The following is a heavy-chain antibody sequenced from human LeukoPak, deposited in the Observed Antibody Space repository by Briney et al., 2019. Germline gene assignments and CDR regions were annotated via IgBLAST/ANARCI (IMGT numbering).Heavy chain of an antibody. CDR1: GGSISSYY. V-gene: IGHV4-34*01. CDR3: ARRMGRRFGERYYYYHYMDV. Sequence: SETLSLTCTVSGGSISSYYWNWIRQPPGKGLEWIGEINHSGSINYNSSLKSRVTISVDTSKNQFSLKLSSVTAADTAMYYCARRMGRRFGERYYYYHYMDVWGKGTTVTISS. CDR2: INHSGSI. D-gene: IGHD3-10*01. J-gene: IGHJ6*03.